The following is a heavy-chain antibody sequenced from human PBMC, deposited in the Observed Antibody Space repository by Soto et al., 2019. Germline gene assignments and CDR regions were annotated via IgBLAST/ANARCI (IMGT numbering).Heavy chain of an antibody. V-gene: IGHV4-4*02. D-gene: IGHD2-15*01. CDR2: IYHTGIT. Sequence: SETLSLTCAVSGDSISSVNWWSRVRQSPGQGLEWIGDIYHTGITNYNPSLHSRVTISVDKFKNEFSLKLTSVTAADTAVYYCARSPGYFTISSLEPWGQGTLVTVSS. J-gene: IGHJ5*02. CDR1: GDSISSVNW. CDR3: ARSPGYFTISSLEP.